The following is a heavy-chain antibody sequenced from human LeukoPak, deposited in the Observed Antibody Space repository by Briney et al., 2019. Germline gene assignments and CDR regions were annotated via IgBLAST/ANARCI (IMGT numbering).Heavy chain of an antibody. D-gene: IGHD2-2*03. CDR3: ARGRVDIVVVPAAMSRYFDY. Sequence: SETLSLTCAVYGGSFSGYYWSWIRQPPRKGLEWIGEINHSGSTNYNPSLKSRVTISVDTSKNQFSLKLSSVTAADTAVYYCARGRVDIVVVPAAMSRYFDYWGQGPLVTVSS. V-gene: IGHV4-34*01. CDR1: GGSFSGYY. J-gene: IGHJ4*02. CDR2: INHSGST.